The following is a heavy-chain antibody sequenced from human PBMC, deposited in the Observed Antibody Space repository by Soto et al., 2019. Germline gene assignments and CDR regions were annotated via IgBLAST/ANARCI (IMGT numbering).Heavy chain of an antibody. V-gene: IGHV4-31*03. J-gene: IGHJ4*02. CDR1: GGSISSGGYY. CDR3: ARVFQTTLCGGYYLQTYSFDY. Sequence: SETLSLTCTVSGGSISSGGYYWSWIRQHPGKGLEWIGYIYYSGSTYYNPSLKSRVTISVDTSKNQFSLKLSSVTAADTAVYYCARVFQTTLCGGYYLQTYSFDYCAQGPLVTVSA. D-gene: IGHD1-26*01. CDR2: IYYSGST.